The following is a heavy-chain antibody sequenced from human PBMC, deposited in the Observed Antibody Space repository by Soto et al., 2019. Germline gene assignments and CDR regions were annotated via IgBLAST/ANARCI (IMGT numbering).Heavy chain of an antibody. CDR2: ITSSGTTM. CDR3: ARAGGSGWSLDF. D-gene: IGHD6-19*01. V-gene: IGHV3-11*01. CDR1: VFTFSDYY. Sequence: QVYLVESGGGLVNPGGSLRLSCAASVFTFSDYYMTWIRQAPGKGLEWVAYITSSGTTMSHADPVKGRFTISRDNAKNSRYLQMNSLRDDDTAVYYCARAGGSGWSLDFWGQGTLVTVSS. J-gene: IGHJ4*02.